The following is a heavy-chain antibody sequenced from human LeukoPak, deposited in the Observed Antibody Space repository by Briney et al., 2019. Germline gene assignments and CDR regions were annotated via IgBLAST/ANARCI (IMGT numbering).Heavy chain of an antibody. Sequence: SETLSLTCTVSGGSISSYYWSLIQQPAGEELGWIGRIYTSGSTNYNPSLKSRVTMSVDKSKNQFSLKLSSVTAADTAVYYCARGYDFGSGYHYYMDVWGKRTTVTVSS. CDR2: IYTSGST. D-gene: IGHD3-3*01. CDR3: ARGYDFGSGYHYYMDV. V-gene: IGHV4-4*07. J-gene: IGHJ6*03. CDR1: GGSISSYY.